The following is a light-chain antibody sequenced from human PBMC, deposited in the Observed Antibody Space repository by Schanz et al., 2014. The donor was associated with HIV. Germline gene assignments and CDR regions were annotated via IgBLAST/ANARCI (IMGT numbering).Light chain of an antibody. J-gene: IGKJ4*01. Sequence: EIVLTQSPGSLSLSPGERATLSCRASQSVGNSLAWYQQKSGQAPRLLIYGASSRATGIPARFSGGGSGTDFTLTISRLEPEDFAVYYCQQSGDSGGTFGGGTKVDMK. CDR1: QSVGNS. CDR3: QQSGDSGGT. V-gene: IGKV3-20*01. CDR2: GAS.